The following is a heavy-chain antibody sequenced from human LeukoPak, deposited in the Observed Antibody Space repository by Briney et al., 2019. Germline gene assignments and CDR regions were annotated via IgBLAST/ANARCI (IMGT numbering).Heavy chain of an antibody. CDR1: GFTFSSYS. CDR2: ISSSSSYI. CDR3: ARDLLVRGVIMNYFDY. V-gene: IGHV3-21*01. D-gene: IGHD3-10*01. Sequence: NPGGSLRLSCAASGFTFSSYSMNWVRQAPGKGLEWVSSISSSSSYIYYADSVKGRFTISRDNAKNSLYLQMNSLRAEDTAVYYCARDLLVRGVIMNYFDYWGQGTLVTVSS. J-gene: IGHJ4*02.